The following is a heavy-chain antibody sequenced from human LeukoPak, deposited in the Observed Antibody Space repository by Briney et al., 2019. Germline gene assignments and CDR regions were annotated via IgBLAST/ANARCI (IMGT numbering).Heavy chain of an antibody. Sequence: PGGSLRLSCAASGFTFSSYSMNWVRQAPGKGLEWVSYISSSSSTIYYADSVKGRFTISRDNAKNSLYLQMNSLRAEDTAVYYCAREVDYGDYVEDYWGQGTLVTVSS. CDR3: AREVDYGDYVEDY. CDR1: GFTFSSYS. D-gene: IGHD4-17*01. V-gene: IGHV3-48*04. CDR2: ISSSSSTI. J-gene: IGHJ4*02.